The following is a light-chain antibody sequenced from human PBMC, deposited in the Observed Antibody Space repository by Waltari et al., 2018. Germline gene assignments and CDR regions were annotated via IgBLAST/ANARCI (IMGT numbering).Light chain of an antibody. V-gene: IGLV2-14*03. CDR3: SSYTSLTNLFVV. J-gene: IGLJ2*01. CDR2: DVN. Sequence: QSALTQPSSVSGSPGQSITISCTGSTSDIGDYNYVPCYQQHPGKAPKLVIYDVNNRPAGISNRFSGSKAGNTASLAISGLQAEDEADYYCSSYTSLTNLFVVFGGGTKVTVL. CDR1: TSDIGDYNY.